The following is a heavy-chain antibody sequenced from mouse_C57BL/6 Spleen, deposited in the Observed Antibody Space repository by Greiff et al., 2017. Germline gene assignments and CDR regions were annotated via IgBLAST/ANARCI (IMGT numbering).Heavy chain of an antibody. V-gene: IGHV1-50*01. CDR2: IDPSDSYT. D-gene: IGHD2-1*01. CDR3: ARGVTGPFDY. CDR1: GYTFTSYW. Sequence: VQLQQPGAELVKPGASVKLSCKASGYTFTSYWMQWVKQRPGQGLEWIGEIDPSDSYTNYNQKFKGKATLTVDTPSSSAYMRLSSLTSEDSAVYYCARGVTGPFDYWGQGTTLTVSS. J-gene: IGHJ2*01.